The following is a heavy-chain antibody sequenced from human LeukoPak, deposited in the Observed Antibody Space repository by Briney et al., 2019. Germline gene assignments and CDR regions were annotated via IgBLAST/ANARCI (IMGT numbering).Heavy chain of an antibody. CDR3: ARNIVVVPAAILDWFDP. Sequence: GGSLRLSCAASGFTFSSYAMSWVRQAPGKGLEWVSAISCSGGSTYYADSVKGRFTISRDNSKNTLYLQMNSLRAEDTAVYYCARNIVVVPAAILDWFDPWGQGTLVTVSS. D-gene: IGHD2-2*02. CDR2: ISCSGGST. J-gene: IGHJ5*02. CDR1: GFTFSSYA. V-gene: IGHV3-23*01.